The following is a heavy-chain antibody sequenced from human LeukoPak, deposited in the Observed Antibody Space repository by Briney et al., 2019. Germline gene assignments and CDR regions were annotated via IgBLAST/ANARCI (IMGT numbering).Heavy chain of an antibody. CDR2: ISSSSSYI. V-gene: IGHV3-21*01. CDR3: AGSEYSYGYVYAY. Sequence: GGSLRLSCAASGFTFSSCSMNWVRQAPGKGLEWVSSISSSSSYIYYADSVKGRFTISRDNAKNSLYLQMNSLRAEDTAVYYCAGSEYSYGYVYAYWGQGTLVTVSS. D-gene: IGHD5-18*01. CDR1: GFTFSSCS. J-gene: IGHJ4*02.